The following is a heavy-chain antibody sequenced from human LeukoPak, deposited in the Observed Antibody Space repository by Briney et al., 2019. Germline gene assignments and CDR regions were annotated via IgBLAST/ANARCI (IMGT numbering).Heavy chain of an antibody. J-gene: IGHJ4*02. CDR3: ARPHSSGWYLDC. CDR1: GGSISSSTYY. CDR2: IYYSGST. D-gene: IGHD6-19*01. Sequence: SETLSLTCTVSGGSISSSTYYWAWIRQSQGLEWIGSIYYSGSTYYNPSLKSRVEISVDTSKNQFSLNLNSVTAADTAVYYCARPHSSGWYLDCWGQGTLVIVSS. V-gene: IGHV4-39*01.